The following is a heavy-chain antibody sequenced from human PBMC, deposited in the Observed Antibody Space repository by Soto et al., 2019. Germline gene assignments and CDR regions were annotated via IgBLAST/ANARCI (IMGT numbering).Heavy chain of an antibody. Sequence: ASVKVSCKASGYTFTSYYMHWVRQAPGQGPEWMGIINPSGGSTSYAQKFQGRVTMTRDTSTSTVYMELSSLRSEDTAVYYCACSSNFPPCIYCYCMDVWGKGTTVTVSS. D-gene: IGHD4-4*01. J-gene: IGHJ6*03. V-gene: IGHV1-46*01. CDR3: ACSSNFPPCIYCYCMDV. CDR2: INPSGGST. CDR1: GYTFTSYY.